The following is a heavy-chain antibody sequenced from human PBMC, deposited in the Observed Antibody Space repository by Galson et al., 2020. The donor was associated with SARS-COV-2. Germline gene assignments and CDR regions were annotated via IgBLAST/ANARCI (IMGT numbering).Heavy chain of an antibody. CDR1: GFTFSSYW. V-gene: IGHV3-7*03. Sequence: GESLKISCAASGFTFSSYWMSWVRQAPGKGLEWVANIKQDGSEKYYVDSVKGRFTISRDNAKNSLYLQMNNLRAEDTAVYYCARELYSSLSPSGGFDYWSQGTLVTVSS. CDR3: ARELYSSLSPSGGFDY. D-gene: IGHD6-6*01. J-gene: IGHJ4*02. CDR2: IKQDGSEK.